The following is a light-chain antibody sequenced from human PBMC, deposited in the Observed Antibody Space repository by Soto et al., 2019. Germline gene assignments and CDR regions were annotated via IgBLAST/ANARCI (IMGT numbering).Light chain of an antibody. CDR3: QQYGSSGT. Sequence: DIVLTQSPASLSLSPGEGDNLXCRASQSVSTNVAWCQQTTGKAPRHLISCASNRDSGIPERFSGSGYGKDFIITISRLEPEDLAVYYCQQYGSSGTFGQGTKVDI. CDR1: QSVSTN. J-gene: IGKJ1*01. CDR2: CAS. V-gene: IGKV3-20*01.